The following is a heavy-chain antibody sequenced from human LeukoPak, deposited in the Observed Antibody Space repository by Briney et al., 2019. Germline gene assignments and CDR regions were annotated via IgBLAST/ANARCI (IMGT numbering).Heavy chain of an antibody. Sequence: GGSLKLSCAASGFTFSGSAMHWVRQASGKGLEWVGRIRSKANSYATAYAASVKGRFTISRDDSKNTAYLQMNSLKTEDTAVYYCAQYYYDSSGIHFDYWGQGTLVTVSS. CDR3: AQYYYDSSGIHFDY. CDR1: GFTFSGSA. CDR2: IRSKANSYAT. J-gene: IGHJ4*02. D-gene: IGHD3-22*01. V-gene: IGHV3-73*01.